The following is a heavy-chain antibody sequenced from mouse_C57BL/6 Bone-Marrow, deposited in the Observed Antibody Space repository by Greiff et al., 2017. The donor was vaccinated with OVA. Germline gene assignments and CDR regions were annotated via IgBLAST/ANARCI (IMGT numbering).Heavy chain of an antibody. CDR2: ISSGSSTI. J-gene: IGHJ1*03. Sequence: EVKVVESGGGLVKPGGSLKLSCAASGFTFSDYGMHWVRQAPEKGLEWVAYISSGSSTIYYADTVKGRFTISRDNAKNTLFLQMTSLRSEDTAMYYCARGVSSPYWYFDVWGTGTTVTVSS. D-gene: IGHD1-1*01. CDR1: GFTFSDYG. CDR3: ARGVSSPYWYFDV. V-gene: IGHV5-17*01.